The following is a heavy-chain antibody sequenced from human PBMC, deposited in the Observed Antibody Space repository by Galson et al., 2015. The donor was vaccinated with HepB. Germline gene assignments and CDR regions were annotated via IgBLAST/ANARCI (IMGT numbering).Heavy chain of an antibody. Sequence: SLRLSCAASGFTFSSYGMHWVRQAPGKGLEWVAVISYDGSNKYYADSVKGRFTISRDNSKNSLYLQMNSLRDEDTAVYYCARGRGDPGYWYFDLWGRGTLVTVSS. CDR1: GFTFSSYG. CDR2: ISYDGSNK. CDR3: ARGRGDPGYWYFDL. D-gene: IGHD1-14*01. J-gene: IGHJ2*01. V-gene: IGHV3-30*03.